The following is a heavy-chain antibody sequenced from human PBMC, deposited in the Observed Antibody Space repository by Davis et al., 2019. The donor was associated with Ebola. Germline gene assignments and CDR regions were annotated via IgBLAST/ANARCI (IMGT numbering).Heavy chain of an antibody. CDR1: GGTFSSYA. D-gene: IGHD3-10*01. J-gene: IGHJ4*02. Sequence: ASVKVSCKASGGTFSSYAISWVRQAPGQRLEWMGWINAGNGNAKYSQKFQGRVTITRDTSASTAYMELSSLRSEDTAVYYCARDHYSGSGSWTDWGQGTLVTVSS. V-gene: IGHV1-3*01. CDR3: ARDHYSGSGSWTD. CDR2: INAGNGNA.